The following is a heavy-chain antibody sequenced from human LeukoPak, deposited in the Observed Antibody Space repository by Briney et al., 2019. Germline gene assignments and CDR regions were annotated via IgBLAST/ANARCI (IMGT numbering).Heavy chain of an antibody. D-gene: IGHD3-10*01. CDR2: IKSKTDGGTT. Sequence: GGSLRLSCAASGFTFSNAWMSWVRQAPGKGLEWVGRIKSKTDGGTTDYAAPVKGRFTISRDDSKNTLYLQMNSLKTEDTAVYYCTTDPAILWFGELLPLYYYYMDVWGKGTTATVSS. J-gene: IGHJ6*03. CDR3: TTDPAILWFGELLPLYYYYMDV. CDR1: GFTFSNAW. V-gene: IGHV3-15*01.